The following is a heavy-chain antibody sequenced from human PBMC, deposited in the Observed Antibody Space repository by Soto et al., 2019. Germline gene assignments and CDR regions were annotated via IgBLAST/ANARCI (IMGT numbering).Heavy chain of an antibody. Sequence: QVQLVQSGAEVKKPGSSVRVSCTPSGGTFSSYTISWVRQAPGQGLEWMGRIVPITGMTRYAQKFQGRLTITAVTSTTTAYLELSSLTSEVSAVYFCSGGVASLVDSWGQGPQVTVSS. D-gene: IGHD2-15*01. CDR2: IVPITGMT. J-gene: IGHJ4*02. V-gene: IGHV1-69*02. CDR1: GGTFSSYT. CDR3: SGGVASLVDS.